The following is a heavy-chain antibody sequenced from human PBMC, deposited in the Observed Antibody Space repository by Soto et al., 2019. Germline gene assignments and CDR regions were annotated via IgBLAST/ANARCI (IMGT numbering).Heavy chain of an antibody. V-gene: IGHV3-23*01. CDR3: ASAPGIAVAGTFDY. D-gene: IGHD6-19*01. CDR1: GFTFSSYA. Sequence: GGSLRLSCAASGFTFSSYAMSWVRQAPGKGLEWVSAISGSGGSTYYADSVKGRFTISRDNSKNTLYLQMNSLRAEDTAVYYCASAPGIAVAGTFDYWGQGTLVTVSS. CDR2: ISGSGGST. J-gene: IGHJ4*02.